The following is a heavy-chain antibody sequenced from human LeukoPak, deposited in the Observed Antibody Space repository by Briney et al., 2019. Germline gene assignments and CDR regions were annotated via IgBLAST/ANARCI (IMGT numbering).Heavy chain of an antibody. Sequence: SETLSLTCTVSGGSVSSSSYYWGWIRQPPGKGLEWIGSIYYSGSTYYNPSLKSRVTISVDTSKNQFSLKLSSVTAADTAVYYCATSSLQRFDYWGQGTLVTVSS. CDR2: IYYSGST. CDR1: GGSVSSSSYY. CDR3: ATSSLQRFDY. J-gene: IGHJ4*02. D-gene: IGHD3-3*01. V-gene: IGHV4-39*01.